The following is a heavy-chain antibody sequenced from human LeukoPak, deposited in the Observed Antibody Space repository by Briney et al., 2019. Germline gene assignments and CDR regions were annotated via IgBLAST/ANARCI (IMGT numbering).Heavy chain of an antibody. J-gene: IGHJ4*02. V-gene: IGHV1-8*03. Sequence: GASVKVSCKTSGYTFTRNDINWVRQATGQGLEWMGWMNPNSGNSGYAQKFQGRATITRDNSISTAYMELNSLTSEDTAVYYCARAISDSTGYYAYYFDSWGQGTLVTVSS. CDR2: MNPNSGNS. D-gene: IGHD3-22*01. CDR1: GYTFTRND. CDR3: ARAISDSTGYYAYYFDS.